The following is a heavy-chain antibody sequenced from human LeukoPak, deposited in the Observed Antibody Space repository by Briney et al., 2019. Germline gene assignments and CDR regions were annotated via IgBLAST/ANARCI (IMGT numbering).Heavy chain of an antibody. J-gene: IGHJ4*02. D-gene: IGHD3-22*01. Sequence: GGSLRLSCVGSGFTFSSYWMTWVRQAPGKGLEWVSSISSSSSYIYYADSVKGRFTISRDNAKNSLYLQMNSLRAEDTAVYYCARGIVVVNPFDYWGQGTLVTVSS. CDR2: ISSSSSYI. CDR1: GFTFSSYW. V-gene: IGHV3-21*01. CDR3: ARGIVVVNPFDY.